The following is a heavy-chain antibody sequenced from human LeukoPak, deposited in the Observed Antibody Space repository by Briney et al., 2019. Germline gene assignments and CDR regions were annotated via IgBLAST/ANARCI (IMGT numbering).Heavy chain of an antibody. CDR2: IRAYNGKA. J-gene: IGHJ3*02. CDR3: ARLRLRWYRIDAFDI. CDR1: GYTFTNYG. V-gene: IGHV1-18*01. D-gene: IGHD4-23*01. Sequence: ASVKVSCKASGYTFTNYGISWVRQAPGQGLEWMGWIRAYNGKANYAQKLQGRVTMTTDTSTSTAYMELRNLRSDDTAVYYCARLRLRWYRIDAFDIWGQGTMVTVSS.